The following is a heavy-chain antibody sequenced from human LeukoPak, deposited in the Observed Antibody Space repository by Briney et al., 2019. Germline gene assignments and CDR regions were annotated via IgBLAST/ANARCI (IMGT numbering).Heavy chain of an antibody. CDR2: IYSGGST. Sequence: GGSLRLSCTVSGFTVSSDSMSWVRQAPGKGLEWVSFIYSGGSTYYADSVKGRFTISRDNSNNTLYLQMNSLRVEDTALYYCAKDRRIVVVVAATLGWFDPWGQGTLVTVSS. J-gene: IGHJ5*02. D-gene: IGHD2-15*01. CDR3: AKDRRIVVVVAATLGWFDP. V-gene: IGHV3-53*01. CDR1: GFTVSSDS.